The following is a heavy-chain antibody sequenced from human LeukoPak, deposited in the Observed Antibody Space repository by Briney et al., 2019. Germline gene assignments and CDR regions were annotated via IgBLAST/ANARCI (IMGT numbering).Heavy chain of an antibody. J-gene: IGHJ5*02. CDR1: GFTFSSYG. D-gene: IGHD3-10*01. Sequence: PGGSLRLSCAASGFTFSSYGMHWVRQAPGKGLEWVAFIRYGGSNKYYADSVKGRFTISRDNSKNTLYLQMNSLRAEDTAVYYCGKKYGSGSYNNWFDPWGQGTLVTVSS. CDR3: GKKYGSGSYNNWFDP. V-gene: IGHV3-30*02. CDR2: IRYGGSNK.